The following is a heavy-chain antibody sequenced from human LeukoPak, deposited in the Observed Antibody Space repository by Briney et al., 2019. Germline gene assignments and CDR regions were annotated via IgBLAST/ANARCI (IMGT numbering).Heavy chain of an antibody. CDR1: GGTFSSYA. CDR3: AREYYYDSSGYTSYYFDY. V-gene: IGHV1-69*05. D-gene: IGHD3-22*01. J-gene: IGHJ4*02. Sequence: SVKVSCKXSGGTFSSYAISWVRQAPGQGLEWMGGIIPIFGTANYSQKFQGRVTITTDESTSTAYMELSSLRSGDTAVYYCAREYYYDSSGYTSYYFDYWGQGTLVTVSS. CDR2: IIPIFGTA.